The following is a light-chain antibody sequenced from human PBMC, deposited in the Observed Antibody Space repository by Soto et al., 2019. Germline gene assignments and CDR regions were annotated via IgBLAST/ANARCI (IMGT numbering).Light chain of an antibody. CDR3: QQYGSSPLFT. CDR1: QSVSSSY. CDR2: AAS. Sequence: EIVLTQSPGTLSLSPGERATLSCRASQSVSSSYLAWYQQKPGQAPRLLIYAASSRATGIPDRFSGTGSGTDFTLTISRLEPEDFAVHYCQQYGSSPLFTFGPGTKVDIK. J-gene: IGKJ3*01. V-gene: IGKV3-20*01.